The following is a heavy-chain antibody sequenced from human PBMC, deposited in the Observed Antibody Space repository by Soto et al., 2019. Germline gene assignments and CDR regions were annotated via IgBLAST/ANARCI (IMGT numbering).Heavy chain of an antibody. V-gene: IGHV3-30-3*01. D-gene: IGHD6-13*01. Sequence: QVQLVESGGGVVQPGRSLRLSCAASGFTFSSYAMHWVRQAPGKGLEWVAVISYDGSNKYYADSVKGRFTISRDNSKNTLYLQMNSLRAEDTAVYYCARALWCIAAADADYWGQGTLVTVSS. CDR3: ARALWCIAAADADY. J-gene: IGHJ4*02. CDR1: GFTFSSYA. CDR2: ISYDGSNK.